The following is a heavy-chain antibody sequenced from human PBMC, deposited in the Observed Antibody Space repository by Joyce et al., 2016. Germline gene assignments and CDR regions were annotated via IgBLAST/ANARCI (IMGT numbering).Heavy chain of an antibody. CDR3: ARNYDVLTGSSNFDP. CDR1: GGSIRSDGYF. CDR2: VYYNGNT. Sequence: QVQLEESGPGLVKPSQTLSLTCTVSGGSIRSDGYFWTWIRQHPGKGLEWIGAVYYNGNTYYNPSLRSRLILSVDTSRNQFSLKLTSVTAADTAIYYCARNYDVLTGSSNFDPWGQGSLVTVSS. J-gene: IGHJ5*02. V-gene: IGHV4-31*03. D-gene: IGHD3-9*01.